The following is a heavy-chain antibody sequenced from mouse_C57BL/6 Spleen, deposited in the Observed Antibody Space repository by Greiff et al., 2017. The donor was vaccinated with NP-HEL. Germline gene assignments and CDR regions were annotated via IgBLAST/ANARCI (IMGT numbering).Heavy chain of an antibody. CDR3: AREGRFGYSTYYFDY. D-gene: IGHD2-5*01. J-gene: IGHJ2*01. V-gene: IGHV1-39*01. CDR1: GYSFTDYN. Sequence: VQLQQSGPELVKPGASVKISCKASGYSFTDYNMNWVKQSNGKSLEWIGVINPNYGTTSYNQKFKGKATLTVDQSSSTAYMQHNSLTSEDAAVYYCAREGRFGYSTYYFDYWGQGTTLTVSS. CDR2: INPNYGTT.